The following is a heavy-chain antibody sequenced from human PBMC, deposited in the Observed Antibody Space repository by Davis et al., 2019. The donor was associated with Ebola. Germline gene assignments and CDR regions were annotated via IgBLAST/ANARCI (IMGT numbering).Heavy chain of an antibody. CDR1: GFTFKTFG. D-gene: IGHD2-21*01. CDR3: AKDNRFVVAAVTGLDY. V-gene: IGHV3-30*18. CDR2: ISYDGRNK. J-gene: IGHJ4*02. Sequence: GESLKISCAASGFTFKTFGMNWVRQAPGKGLEWVAVISYDGRNKYYADSVKGRFTISRDNSKNTVYLQMDSLRAEDTAVYFCAKDNRFVVAAVTGLDYWGQGTPVTVSS.